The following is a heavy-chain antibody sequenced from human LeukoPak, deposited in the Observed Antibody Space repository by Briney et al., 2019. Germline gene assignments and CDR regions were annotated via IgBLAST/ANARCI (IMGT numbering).Heavy chain of an antibody. CDR3: ASYVDTAMVCDY. V-gene: IGHV4-38-2*01. J-gene: IGHJ4*02. CDR1: GYSISSGYH. D-gene: IGHD5-18*01. Sequence: SETLSLTCAVSGYSISSGYHWGWIRQPPGKGLEWIGSIYHSGSTYYNPSLKSRVTISVDTSKNQFSLKLSSVTAADTAVYYCASYVDTAMVCDYWGQGTLVTVSS. CDR2: IYHSGST.